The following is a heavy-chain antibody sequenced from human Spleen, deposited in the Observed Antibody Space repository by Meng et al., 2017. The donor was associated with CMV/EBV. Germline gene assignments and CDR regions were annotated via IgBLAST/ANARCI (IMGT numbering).Heavy chain of an antibody. CDR3: AGGGFYMLKY. D-gene: IGHD3-16*01. J-gene: IGHJ4*02. CDR1: GGSFSGYY. Sequence: SQTLSLTCAVYGGSFSGYYWSWIRQSPGKTLEWIGYIYYTGSTNYNPSLKTPVTISVDTSKNQVSLKLSSVTAADTAVYYCAGGGFYMLKYWGQGALVTVSS. CDR2: IYYTGST. V-gene: IGHV4-59*01.